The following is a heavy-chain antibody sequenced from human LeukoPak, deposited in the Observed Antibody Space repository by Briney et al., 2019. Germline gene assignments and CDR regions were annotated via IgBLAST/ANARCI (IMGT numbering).Heavy chain of an antibody. CDR1: GGXFSGYY. CDR2: INHSGST. V-gene: IGHV4-34*01. CDR3: ARGPIAAMAFDI. J-gene: IGHJ3*02. Sequence: SETLSLTCAVYGGXFSGYYCSWIRQPPGKGLEWTGEINHSGSTNYNPSLKSRVTISVDTSKNQFSLKLSSVTAADTAVYYCARGPIAAMAFDIWGQGTMVTVSS. D-gene: IGHD6-6*01.